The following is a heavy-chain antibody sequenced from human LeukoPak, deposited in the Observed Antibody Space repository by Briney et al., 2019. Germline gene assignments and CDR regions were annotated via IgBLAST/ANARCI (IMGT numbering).Heavy chain of an antibody. D-gene: IGHD4-17*01. Sequence: PSQTLSLTCAVSGGSISGGGYSWSWIRQPPGKGLEWIGYIYHSGSTYYNPSLKSRVTISVDRSKNQLSLKLSSVTAADTAVYYCARSTTVTVDYWGQGTLVTVSS. CDR2: IYHSGST. J-gene: IGHJ4*02. V-gene: IGHV4-30-2*01. CDR1: GGSISGGGYS. CDR3: ARSTTVTVDY.